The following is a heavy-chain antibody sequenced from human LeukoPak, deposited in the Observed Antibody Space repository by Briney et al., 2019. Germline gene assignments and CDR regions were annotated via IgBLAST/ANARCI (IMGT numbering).Heavy chain of an antibody. CDR3: AKHSGSYGRPLDY. CDR1: GFTFSSYS. CDR2: ISGSGGNT. J-gene: IGHJ4*02. D-gene: IGHD3-10*01. Sequence: GGSLRLSCAASGFTFSSYSMSWVRQAPGKGLEWVSAISGSGGNTFYADSVKGRFTISRDNSKNTLCLQMNSLRAEDTAVYYCAKHSGSYGRPLDYWGQGTLVTVSS. V-gene: IGHV3-23*01.